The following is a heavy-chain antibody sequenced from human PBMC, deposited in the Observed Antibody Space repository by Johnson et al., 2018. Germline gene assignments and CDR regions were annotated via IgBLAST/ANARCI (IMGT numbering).Heavy chain of an antibody. CDR3: TTRKGH. J-gene: IGHJ1*01. V-gene: IGHV3-49*04. CDR2: IRSKAYGGTT. CDR1: GFTFSNYG. Sequence: VQLVQSGGGLVKPGGSLRLSCAASGFTFSNYGMHWVRQSPDKGLEWVGFIRSKAYGGTTEYAASVKGRFTITRDDSKSIAYLQMNSLKTEDTAVYYCTTRKGHWGQGTLVTVSS.